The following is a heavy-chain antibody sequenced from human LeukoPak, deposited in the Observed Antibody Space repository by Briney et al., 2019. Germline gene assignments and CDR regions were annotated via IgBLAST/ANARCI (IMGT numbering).Heavy chain of an antibody. Sequence: VASVKVSCKASGGTFSSYTISWVRQAPGQGLEWMGRIIPILGIANYAQKFQGRVTITTDESTSTAYMEVSSLRSEDTAVYYCGRKAGDCGGGSCYSIDYWGQGTLVTVSS. J-gene: IGHJ4*02. CDR2: IIPILGIA. D-gene: IGHD2-15*01. CDR3: GRKAGDCGGGSCYSIDY. CDR1: GGTFSSYT. V-gene: IGHV1-69*02.